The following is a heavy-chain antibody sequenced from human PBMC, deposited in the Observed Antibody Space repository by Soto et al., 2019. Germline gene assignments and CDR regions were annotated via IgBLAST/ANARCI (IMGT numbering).Heavy chain of an antibody. D-gene: IGHD4-17*01. CDR2: ISSSSSTI. V-gene: IGHV3-48*02. J-gene: IGHJ3*02. CDR3: ASIVGYGGNSAAFDI. CDR1: GFTFSSYS. Sequence: GGSLRLSCAASGFTFSSYSMNWVRQAPGKGLEWVSYISSSSSTIYYADSVKGRLTISRDNAKNSLYLQMNSLRDEDTAVYYCASIVGYGGNSAAFDIWGQGTMVTVSS.